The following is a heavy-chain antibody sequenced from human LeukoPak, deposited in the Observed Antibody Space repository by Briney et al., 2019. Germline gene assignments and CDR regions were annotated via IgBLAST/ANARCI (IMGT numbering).Heavy chain of an antibody. D-gene: IGHD4-17*01. CDR3: ATVQDGVPDAFDI. J-gene: IGHJ3*02. CDR2: SDPEDGET. V-gene: IGHV1-24*01. Sequence: ASVKVSCKVSGYTLTELSMHWVRQAPGKGLEWMGGSDPEDGETIYAQKFQGRVTMTEDTSTDTAYMELSSLRSEDTAVYYCATVQDGVPDAFDIWGQGTMVTVSS. CDR1: GYTLTELS.